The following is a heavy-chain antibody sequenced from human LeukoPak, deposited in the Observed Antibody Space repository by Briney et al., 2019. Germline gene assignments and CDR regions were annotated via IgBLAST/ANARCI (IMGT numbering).Heavy chain of an antibody. J-gene: IGHJ4*02. Sequence: GGSLRLSCAASGITFSNAWMSWVRQAPGKGLEWVGHTKSKTNGGTTDYAAPVKGRFSISRDDSKNTLYLQMNSLKTEDTAVYYCTAFEGFGTLRYWGQGTLVTVSS. CDR2: TKSKTNGGTT. CDR1: GITFSNAW. V-gene: IGHV3-15*01. D-gene: IGHD3-10*01. CDR3: TAFEGFGTLRY.